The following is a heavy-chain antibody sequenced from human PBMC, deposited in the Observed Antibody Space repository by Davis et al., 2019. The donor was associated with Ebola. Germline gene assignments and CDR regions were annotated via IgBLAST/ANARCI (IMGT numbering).Heavy chain of an antibody. V-gene: IGHV4-31*03. J-gene: IGHJ5*02. D-gene: IGHD3-10*01. CDR3: ARDRPDPYYYGSGSLWFDP. Sequence: PSETLSLTCTVSGGSISSGGYYWSWIRQHPGKGLEWIGYIYYSGSTYYNPSLKSRVTISVDTSKNQFSLKLSSVTAADTAVYYCARDRPDPYYYGSGSLWFDPWGQGTLVTVSS. CDR2: IYYSGST. CDR1: GGSISSGGYY.